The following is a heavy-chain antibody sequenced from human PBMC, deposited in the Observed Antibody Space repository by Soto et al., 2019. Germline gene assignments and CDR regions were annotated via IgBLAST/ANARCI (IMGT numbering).Heavy chain of an antibody. V-gene: IGHV4-59*01. J-gene: IGHJ6*02. CDR2: IYDTGISGYTPST. Sequence: SGTLSLTCTVSDGSITSSYWSWIRRPPGKGLEWIAYIYDTGISGYTPSTSYNPSLKSRVTMSVDTSKSQFSLKLTSVTAADTAVYYCARGEDAFFYYGLDVWCQGLKVT. CDR3: ARGEDAFFYYGLDV. CDR1: DGSITSSY.